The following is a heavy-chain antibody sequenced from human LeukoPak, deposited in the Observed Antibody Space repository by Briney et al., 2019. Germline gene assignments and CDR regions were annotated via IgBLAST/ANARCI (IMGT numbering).Heavy chain of an antibody. V-gene: IGHV4-39*01. J-gene: IGHJ4*02. Sequence: KPSETLSLTCTVSGGSISSSSYYWGWIRQPPGKGLEWIGSIYYSGSTYYNPSLKSRVTISVDTSKNQFSLRLSPVTAADTAVYYCASFMAFFSYFDYWGQGTLVTVSS. CDR3: ASFMAFFSYFDY. CDR2: IYYSGST. D-gene: IGHD3-10*01. CDR1: GGSISSSSYY.